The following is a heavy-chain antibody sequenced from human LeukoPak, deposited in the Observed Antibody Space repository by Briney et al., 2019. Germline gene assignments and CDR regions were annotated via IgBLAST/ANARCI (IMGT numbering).Heavy chain of an antibody. D-gene: IGHD1-7*01. CDR1: GYTFTGYY. Sequence: GASVTVSCKASGYTFTGYYMHWVRQAPGQGLEWMGWINPNSGGTNYAQKFQGRVTMTRDTSISTAYMELSRLRSDDTAVYYCARVLDWNYKPYDYWGQGTLVTVSS. V-gene: IGHV1-2*02. CDR2: INPNSGGT. CDR3: ARVLDWNYKPYDY. J-gene: IGHJ4*02.